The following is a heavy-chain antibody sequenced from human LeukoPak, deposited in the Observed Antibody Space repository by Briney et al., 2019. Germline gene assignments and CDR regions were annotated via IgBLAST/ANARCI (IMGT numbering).Heavy chain of an antibody. J-gene: IGHJ6*02. V-gene: IGHV4-59*01. CDR2: IYYSGST. CDR1: GGSISSYY. Sequence: SSETLSLTCTVSGGSISSYYWSWIRQPPGKGLEWIGYIYYSGSTNYNPSLKRRVTISVDTSKKQFSLKLSSVTAADTAVYYCARDKVAVAGNYYYYGMDVWGQGTTVTVSS. D-gene: IGHD6-19*01. CDR3: ARDKVAVAGNYYYYGMDV.